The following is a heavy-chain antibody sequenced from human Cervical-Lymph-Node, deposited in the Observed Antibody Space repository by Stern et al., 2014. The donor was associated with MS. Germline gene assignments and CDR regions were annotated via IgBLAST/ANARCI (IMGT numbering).Heavy chain of an antibody. Sequence: LEESGAEVKKPRASVKVSCKASGYTLTSYGISGGRRGTGQGLEWKGWISAYDANTNYAQKRKGRVTMTTATSTSTASMKLRSLRSDDTAVYYCARDAALFGRNPLDYWGQGTLVTVSS. V-gene: IGHV1-18*01. D-gene: IGHD3/OR15-3a*01. CDR1: GYTLTSYG. CDR2: ISAYDANT. J-gene: IGHJ4*02. CDR3: ARDAALFGRNPLDY.